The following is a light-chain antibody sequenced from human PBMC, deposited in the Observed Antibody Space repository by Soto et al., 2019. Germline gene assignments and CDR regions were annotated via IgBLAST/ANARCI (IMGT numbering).Light chain of an antibody. V-gene: IGKV3-15*01. J-gene: IGKJ2*01. CDR3: QQYNNWPLYT. Sequence: EIVMTQSQATLSVSPGERATLSCRASQSVSSNLAWYQQKPGQAPRLLIYGASTRATGIPARFSGSGSGTEFTLTICSLQSEDFAVYYCQQYNNWPLYTFGQGTKLEIK. CDR1: QSVSSN. CDR2: GAS.